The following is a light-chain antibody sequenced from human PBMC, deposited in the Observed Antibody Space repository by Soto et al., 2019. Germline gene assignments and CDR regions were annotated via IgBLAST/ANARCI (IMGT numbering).Light chain of an antibody. V-gene: IGLV1-44*01. J-gene: IGLJ1*01. Sequence: QSVLTQPPSVSGTPGQRVTISCSGSSSNIGSGTGSWYQQVPGTAPKLLIYNNNQWPSGVPDRFSGSKSGTSGSLAISGLQSEDEADYYCVSWDDSLNGVYVFCSGTKLTVL. CDR1: SSNIGSGT. CDR3: VSWDDSLNGVYV. CDR2: NNN.